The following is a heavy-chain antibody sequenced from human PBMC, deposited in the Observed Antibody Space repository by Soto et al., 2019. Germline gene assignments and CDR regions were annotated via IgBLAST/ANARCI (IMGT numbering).Heavy chain of an antibody. D-gene: IGHD3-22*01. J-gene: IGHJ5*02. Sequence: SSVKVSSKAPVGTFSTHAIIRVRHASGPRLEWMGEIIHIFGTANYAQKFQGRVTITAAESTSTAYMELSRLRSEDKAVYYCGRVYTRDSSVYYSEWLDPWGRGSLVTVAS. CDR3: GRVYTRDSSVYYSEWLDP. CDR1: VGTFSTHA. V-gene: IGHV1-69*13. CDR2: IIHIFGTA.